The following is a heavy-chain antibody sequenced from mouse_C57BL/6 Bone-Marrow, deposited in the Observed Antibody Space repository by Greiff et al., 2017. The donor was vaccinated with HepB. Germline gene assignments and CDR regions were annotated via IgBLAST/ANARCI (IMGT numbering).Heavy chain of an antibody. CDR3: ARGDY. CDR1: GFTFSSYA. CDR2: ISDGGSYT. Sequence: EVKLVESGGGLVKPGGSLKLSCAASGFTFSSYAMSWVRQTPEKRLEWVATISDGGSYTYYPDNVKGRFTISRDNAKNNLYLQMSHLKSEDTAMYYCARGDYWVQGTTLTVSS. J-gene: IGHJ2*01. V-gene: IGHV5-4*03.